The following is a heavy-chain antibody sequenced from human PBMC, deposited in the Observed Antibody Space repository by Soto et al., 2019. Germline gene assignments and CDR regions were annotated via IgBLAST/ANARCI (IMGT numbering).Heavy chain of an antibody. Sequence: SETLSLTCTVSGGSISSYYWSWIRQPPGKGLEWIGYVYYSGTTNYNPSLKSRVTISVDLSKNRFSLRLSSVTTADTALYYCARTTAVPNTLRSRYFFDYWGQGTLVTVSS. CDR1: GGSISSYY. D-gene: IGHD4-17*01. CDR3: ARTTAVPNTLRSRYFFDY. CDR2: VYYSGTT. J-gene: IGHJ4*02. V-gene: IGHV4-59*01.